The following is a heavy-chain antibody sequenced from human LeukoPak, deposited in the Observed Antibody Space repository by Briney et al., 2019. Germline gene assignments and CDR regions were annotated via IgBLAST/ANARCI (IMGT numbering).Heavy chain of an antibody. CDR3: ARSRGGHTQLDY. CDR1: GGSISSHY. D-gene: IGHD2-2*02. V-gene: IGHV4-59*11. Sequence: SETLSLTCTVSGGSISSHYWSWIRQPPGKGLEWIGYIYYSGSTNYNPSLKSRVTISVDTSKNQFSLKLSSVTAADTAVYYCARSRGGHTQLDYWGQGTLVTVSS. CDR2: IYYSGST. J-gene: IGHJ4*02.